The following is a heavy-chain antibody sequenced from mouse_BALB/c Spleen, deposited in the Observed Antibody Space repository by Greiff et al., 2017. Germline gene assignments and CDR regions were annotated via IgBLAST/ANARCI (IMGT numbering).Heavy chain of an antibody. CDR1: GFDFSRYW. Sequence: EVKLMESGGGLVQPGGSLKLSCAASGFDFSRYWMSWVRQAPGKGLEWIGEINPDSSTINYTPSLKDKFIISRDNAKNTLYLQMSKVRSEDTALYYCARRGIYYYGDFDVWGAGTTVTVSS. D-gene: IGHD1-1*01. V-gene: IGHV4-1*02. J-gene: IGHJ1*01. CDR3: ARRGIYYYGDFDV. CDR2: INPDSSTI.